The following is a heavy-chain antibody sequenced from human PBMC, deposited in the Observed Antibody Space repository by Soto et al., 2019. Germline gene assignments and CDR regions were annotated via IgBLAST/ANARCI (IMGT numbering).Heavy chain of an antibody. D-gene: IGHD3-22*01. Sequence: AETLSLTCAVYGGSFSGHYWSWIRQPPGKGMEWIGEINHSGSTNYNPSLKSRVTISVDTSNNQFSLKLSSVTAADTAVYYSAGTYYYDSSGYLCYWGQGTLVTVSS. CDR2: INHSGST. V-gene: IGHV4-34*01. CDR1: GGSFSGHY. CDR3: AGTYYYDSSGYLCY. J-gene: IGHJ4*02.